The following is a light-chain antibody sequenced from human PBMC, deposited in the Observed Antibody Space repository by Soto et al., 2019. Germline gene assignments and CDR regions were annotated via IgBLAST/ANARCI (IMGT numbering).Light chain of an antibody. Sequence: DIVLPQSPLSLPVTPGDPASISCRSSQSLLHSNGYNYLDWYLQKPGQSPKXLIYLGSNRASGIPDRFSGSGSGTDFTLKIRRVEAEDVGVYYCLQALQTPTXGQGTKVDIK. J-gene: IGKJ1*01. CDR2: LGS. CDR3: LQALQTPT. V-gene: IGKV2-28*01. CDR1: QSLLHSNGYNY.